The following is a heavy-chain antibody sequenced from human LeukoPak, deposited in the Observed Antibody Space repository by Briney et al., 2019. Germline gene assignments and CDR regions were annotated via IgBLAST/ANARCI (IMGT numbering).Heavy chain of an antibody. Sequence: SGTLSLTCTVSGGSISSGSYYWSWIRQPAGKGLEWIGRIYTSGSTNYNPSLKSRVTISVDTSKNQFSLKLSSVTAADTAVYYCVADRSGRKYCSSTSCYRVGGAFDIWGQGTMVTVSS. D-gene: IGHD2-2*02. CDR3: VADRSGRKYCSSTSCYRVGGAFDI. J-gene: IGHJ3*02. V-gene: IGHV4-61*02. CDR2: IYTSGST. CDR1: GGSISSGSYY.